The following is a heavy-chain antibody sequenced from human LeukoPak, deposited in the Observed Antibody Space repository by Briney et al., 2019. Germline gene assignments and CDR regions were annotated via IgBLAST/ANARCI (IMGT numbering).Heavy chain of an antibody. CDR2: INWNGGSI. CDR3: ARDIGPHLPPASFALDN. Sequence: GGSLRLSCAASGFTVSSNYMSWVRQAPGKGLEWVSGINWNGGSIGYADSMKGRFTISRDNAKNSLFLQMSSLRVEDTAFYYCARDIGPHLPPASFALDNWGQGTLVTVSS. D-gene: IGHD2-15*01. J-gene: IGHJ4*02. CDR1: GFTVSSNY. V-gene: IGHV3-20*04.